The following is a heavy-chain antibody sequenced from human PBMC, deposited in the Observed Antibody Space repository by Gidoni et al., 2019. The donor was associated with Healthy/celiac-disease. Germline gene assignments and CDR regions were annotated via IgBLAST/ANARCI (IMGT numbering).Heavy chain of an antibody. J-gene: IGHJ3*02. CDR3: ARPHSSGYPDAFDI. CDR1: GGSISSSSYY. D-gene: IGHD3-22*01. V-gene: IGHV4-39*01. CDR2: IYYSGST. Sequence: QLQLQESGPGLVKPSETLSLTCTVSGGSISSSSYYWGWIRQPPGKGLEWIGSIYYSGSTYYNPSLKSRVTISVDTSKNQFSLKLSSVTAADTAVYYCARPHSSGYPDAFDIWGQGTMVTVSS.